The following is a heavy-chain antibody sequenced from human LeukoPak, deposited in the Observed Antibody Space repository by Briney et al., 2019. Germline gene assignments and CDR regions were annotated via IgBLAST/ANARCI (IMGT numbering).Heavy chain of an antibody. CDR1: GGSFSGYY. CDR2: INHSGST. J-gene: IGHJ6*02. D-gene: IGHD6-19*01. V-gene: IGHV4-34*01. CDR3: VRGRGGWYENYYYGMDV. Sequence: SETLSLTCAVYGGSFSGYYWSWIRQPPGKGLEWIGEINHSGSTNYNPSLKSRVTISVDTSKNQFSLKLSSVTAADTAVYYCVRGRGGWYENYYYGMDVWGQGTTVTVSS.